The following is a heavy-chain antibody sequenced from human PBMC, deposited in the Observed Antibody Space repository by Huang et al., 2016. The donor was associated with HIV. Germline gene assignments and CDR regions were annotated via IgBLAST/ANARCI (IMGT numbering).Heavy chain of an antibody. V-gene: IGHV3-23*01. CDR1: GFTFSSYA. D-gene: IGHD6-13*01. Sequence: EVQLLESGGGLVQPGGSLRLSCAASGFTFSSYAMSWVRQAPVKGLEWVAVISGGGCSTYYADSVKGRFTISRDNSKNTLYLQMNSLRAEDAAVYYCAKDPYSSSWFDHFDYWGQGTLVTVSS. CDR3: AKDPYSSSWFDHFDY. J-gene: IGHJ4*02. CDR2: ISGGGCST.